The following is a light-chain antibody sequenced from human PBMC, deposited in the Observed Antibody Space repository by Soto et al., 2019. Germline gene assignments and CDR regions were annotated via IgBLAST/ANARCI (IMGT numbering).Light chain of an antibody. Sequence: QSVVTQPPSASGTPGQRVTISCSGSNSNIGINYLYWYQQLPGTAPNLLIYRNDQRPSAVPDRFSGSKSGTSASLAISGLRSEDEADYYCAAWDASLSGYVFGTGTKLTVL. V-gene: IGLV1-47*01. CDR1: NSNIGINY. CDR2: RND. CDR3: AAWDASLSGYV. J-gene: IGLJ1*01.